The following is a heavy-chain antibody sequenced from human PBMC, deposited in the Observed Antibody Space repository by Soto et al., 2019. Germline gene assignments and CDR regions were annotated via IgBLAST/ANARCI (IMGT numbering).Heavy chain of an antibody. CDR3: ARGRYVLVPAAMVAGPSDY. J-gene: IGHJ4*02. D-gene: IGHD2-2*01. Sequence: QVQLVQSGAEVKKPGASVKVSCKASGYTFTSYDINWVRQATGQGLEWMGWMNPNSGNTGYAQKFQGRVTMTRNTSISTAYMELSSLRSEDTAVYYCARGRYVLVPAAMVAGPSDYWGQGTLVTVSS. V-gene: IGHV1-8*01. CDR1: GYTFTSYD. CDR2: MNPNSGNT.